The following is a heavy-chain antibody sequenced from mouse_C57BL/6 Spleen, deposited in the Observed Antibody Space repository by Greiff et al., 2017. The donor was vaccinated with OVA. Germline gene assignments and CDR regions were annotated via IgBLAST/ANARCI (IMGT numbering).Heavy chain of an antibody. CDR2: IDPETGGT. V-gene: IGHV1-15*01. CDR3: TTSYGNCVHYAMDY. D-gene: IGHD2-10*01. CDR1: GYTFTDYD. J-gene: IGHJ4*01. Sequence: VKLVESGAELVRPGASVTLSCKASGYTFTDYDMHWVKQTPVHGLEWIGAIDPETGGTAYNPKFKGKAILTAEKSSSTAYMERRSLTSEDSAVYYCTTSYGNCVHYAMDYWGQGTSVTVSS.